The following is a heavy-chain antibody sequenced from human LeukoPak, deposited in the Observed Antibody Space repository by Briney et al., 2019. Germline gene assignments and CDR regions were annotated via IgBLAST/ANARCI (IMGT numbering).Heavy chain of an antibody. CDR3: ARVGFPTYYYYMDV. V-gene: IGHV7-4-1*02. J-gene: IGHJ6*03. Sequence: GASVTVSCKASGYTFTSYAMNWVRQAPGQGLEWMGWININTGNPTYAQGFTGRFVFSLDTSVSTAYLQISSLKAEDTAMYYCARVGFPTYYYYMDVWGKGTTVTVSS. CDR2: ININTGNP. CDR1: GYTFTSYA. D-gene: IGHD3-10*01.